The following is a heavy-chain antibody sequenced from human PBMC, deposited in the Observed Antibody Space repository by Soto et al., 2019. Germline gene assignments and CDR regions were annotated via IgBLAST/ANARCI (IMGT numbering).Heavy chain of an antibody. V-gene: IGHV3-15*01. Sequence: GWSLRLSCSSSLFTFSNAWMSLVRQSPFKLLEFFGRIKSKTDGGTTDYAAPVKGRFTISRDDSKNTLYLQMNSLKTEDTAVYYCTTDSVTIFGVVASESAFDIWGQGTMVTVSS. CDR1: LFTFSNAW. D-gene: IGHD3-3*01. CDR3: TTDSVTIFGVVASESAFDI. J-gene: IGHJ3*02. CDR2: IKSKTDGGTT.